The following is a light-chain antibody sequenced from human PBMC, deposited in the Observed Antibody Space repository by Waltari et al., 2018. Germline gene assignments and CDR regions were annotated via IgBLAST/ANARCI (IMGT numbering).Light chain of an antibody. CDR1: SSNIWNTY. J-gene: IGLJ7*01. CDR2: ENT. Sequence: QSVLTQPSSVSAAPGQRVTISCSVGSSNIWNTYVSWDRQFPGTAPKLLIYENTERPSGIPGRFSGSKSGTSATLDITGLQAGDEADYYCGTWDSSLSGAVFGGGTHLTVL. V-gene: IGLV1-51*02. CDR3: GTWDSSLSGAV.